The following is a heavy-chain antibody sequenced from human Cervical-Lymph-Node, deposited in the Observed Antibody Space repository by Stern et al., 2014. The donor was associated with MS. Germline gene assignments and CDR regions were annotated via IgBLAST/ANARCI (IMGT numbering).Heavy chain of an antibody. V-gene: IGHV3-33*01. J-gene: IGHJ4*02. CDR1: GFTFSSYG. CDR2: IWSDGSNK. D-gene: IGHD3-3*01. CDR3: AREVLSYDFWSGYYQIGY. Sequence: VPLVESGGGVVQPGRSLRLSCAASGFTFSSYGMHWVRQAPGKGLEWVAVIWSDGSNKYYADSVKGRFTISRDNSKNTLYLQMNSLRAEDTAVYYCAREVLSYDFWSGYYQIGYWGQGTLVTVSS.